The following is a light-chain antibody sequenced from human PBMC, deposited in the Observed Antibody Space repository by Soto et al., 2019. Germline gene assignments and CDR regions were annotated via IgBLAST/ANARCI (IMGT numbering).Light chain of an antibody. CDR1: QAVPNN. Sequence: DINLTQSPSFLSASVGDRVTITCRPSQAVPNNMAWYQQKPGKPPKLLIYEESTLHSGVPSRFSGRKSGTQFTRTIDSLQPEDFAAYCCQQVRTYPRTFGGGTKVDIK. V-gene: IGKV1-9*01. J-gene: IGKJ4*01. CDR3: QQVRTYPRT. CDR2: EES.